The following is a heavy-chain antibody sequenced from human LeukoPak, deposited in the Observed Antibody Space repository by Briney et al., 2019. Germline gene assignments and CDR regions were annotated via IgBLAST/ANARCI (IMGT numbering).Heavy chain of an antibody. V-gene: IGHV3-7*01. CDR3: AKDKNGSGSYWVDY. CDR2: MNQDGSEK. D-gene: IGHD3-10*01. J-gene: IGHJ4*02. Sequence: GGSLRLSCAASGFIFRSHWMNWVRQAPGKGLEWVANMNQDGSEKYYVDSVKGRFTISRDNSKNTLYLQMNSLRAEDTAVYYCAKDKNGSGSYWVDYWGQGTLVTVSS. CDR1: GFIFRSHW.